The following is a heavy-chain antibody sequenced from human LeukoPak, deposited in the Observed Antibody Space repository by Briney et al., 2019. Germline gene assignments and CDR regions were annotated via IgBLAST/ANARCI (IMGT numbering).Heavy chain of an antibody. CDR2: IGISSGNT. Sequence: GGSLRLSCAASGFNFIDYSMNWVRQAPGKGLEWISYIGISSGNTKYADSVKGRFSISRDKARNSLYLQMNSLRVEDTAVYYCARDHRYAFDNWGHGTLVTVSS. CDR1: GFNFIDYS. D-gene: IGHD5-12*01. J-gene: IGHJ4*01. V-gene: IGHV3-48*01. CDR3: ARDHRYAFDN.